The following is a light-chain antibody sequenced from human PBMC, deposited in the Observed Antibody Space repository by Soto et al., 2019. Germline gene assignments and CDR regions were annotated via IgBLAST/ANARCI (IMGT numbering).Light chain of an antibody. J-gene: IGLJ1*01. Sequence: QSALTQPPSASGSPGQSVTISCTGTSSDVGGYNYVSWYQQHPGKAPKLTIYEVTKRPSGVPDRFSGSKSGNTASLTVSGLQAEDEADYYCSSYVGSNNYPNVFGTGTKLTVL. CDR1: SSDVGGYNY. CDR3: SSYVGSNNYPNV. V-gene: IGLV2-8*01. CDR2: EVT.